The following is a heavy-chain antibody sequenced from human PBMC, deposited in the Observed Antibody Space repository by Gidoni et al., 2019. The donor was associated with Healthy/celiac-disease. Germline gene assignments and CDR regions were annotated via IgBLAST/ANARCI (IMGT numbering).Heavy chain of an antibody. CDR3: ARVDDFWSGPNWAHDY. CDR1: GYSFTRYW. Sequence: VQLVQSGAEVKTPGESLQISCKGSGYSFTRYWIGWVRQMPGKGLEWMGIIYPGDSDTRYSPSFQGQVTISAEESISTAYLQWSSLKASDTAMYYGARVDDFWSGPNWAHDYWGQGTLVTVAS. D-gene: IGHD3-3*01. V-gene: IGHV5-51*01. J-gene: IGHJ4*02. CDR2: IYPGDSDT.